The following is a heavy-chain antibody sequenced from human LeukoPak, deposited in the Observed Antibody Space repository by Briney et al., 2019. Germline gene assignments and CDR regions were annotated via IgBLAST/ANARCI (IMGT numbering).Heavy chain of an antibody. V-gene: IGHV1-69*05. CDR2: IIPIFGTA. CDR1: GGTFSSYA. J-gene: IGHJ6*02. Sequence: SVKVSCKASGGTFSSYAISWVRQAPGQGLEWMGGIIPIFGTANYARKFQGRVTITRDTSASTAYMELSSLRSEDTAVYYCARSLEDYYGMDVWGQGTTVTVSS. CDR3: ARSLEDYYGMDV.